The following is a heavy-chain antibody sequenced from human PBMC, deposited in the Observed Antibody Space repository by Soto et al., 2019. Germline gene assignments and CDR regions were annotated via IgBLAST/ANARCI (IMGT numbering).Heavy chain of an antibody. D-gene: IGHD1-26*01. CDR3: AFGAETRSYYYGMDV. Sequence: EVQLVESGGGLVQRGGSLRLSCAASGLTFSSYSMNWVRQAPGKGLEWVSYISSSSSTIYYADSVKGRFTISRDNAKNALHLHMNSLRGEDTAVYYCAFGAETRSYYYGMDVWGQGTTVTVSS. CDR1: GLTFSSYS. V-gene: IGHV3-48*01. CDR2: ISSSSSTI. J-gene: IGHJ6*02.